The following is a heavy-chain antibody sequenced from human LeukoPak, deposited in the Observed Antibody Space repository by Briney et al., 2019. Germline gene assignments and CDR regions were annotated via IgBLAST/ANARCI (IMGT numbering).Heavy chain of an antibody. V-gene: IGHV4-38-2*02. CDR1: GYSISSGYY. CDR2: IYHSGST. D-gene: IGHD1-26*01. J-gene: IGHJ4*02. Sequence: SETLSLTCTVSGYSISSGYYWGWIRQPPGKGLEWIGSIYHSGSTYCNPSLKSRVTISVDTSKNQFSLKLSSVTAADTAVYYCATLVGGDYFDYRGQGTLVTVSS. CDR3: ATLVGGDYFDY.